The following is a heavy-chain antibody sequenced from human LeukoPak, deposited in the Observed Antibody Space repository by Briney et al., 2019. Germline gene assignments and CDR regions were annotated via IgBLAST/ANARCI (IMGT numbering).Heavy chain of an antibody. CDR3: ASTMIVGYFDY. D-gene: IGHD3-22*01. CDR1: GGPISSYY. J-gene: IGHJ4*02. V-gene: IGHV4-59*01. Sequence: SETLSLTCTVSGGPISSYYWSWIRQPPGKGLEWIGYIYYSGSTNYNPSLKSRVTISVGTSKNQFSLKLSSVTAADTAVYYCASTMIVGYFDYWGQGTLVTVSS. CDR2: IYYSGST.